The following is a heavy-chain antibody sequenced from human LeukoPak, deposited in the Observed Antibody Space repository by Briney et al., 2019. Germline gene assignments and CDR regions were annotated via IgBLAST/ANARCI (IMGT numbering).Heavy chain of an antibody. CDR1: GFTFSSYA. CDR2: ISGSGGST. CDR3: AKYYLDIVVVPAAAVFDY. D-gene: IGHD2-2*03. V-gene: IGHV3-23*01. J-gene: IGHJ4*02. Sequence: GGSLRLSCAASGFTFSSYAMSWVRQAPGKGLEWVSAISGSGGSTYYADSVKGRFTISRDNSKNTLYPQMNSLRAEDTAVYYCAKYYLDIVVVPAAAVFDYWGQGTLVTVSS.